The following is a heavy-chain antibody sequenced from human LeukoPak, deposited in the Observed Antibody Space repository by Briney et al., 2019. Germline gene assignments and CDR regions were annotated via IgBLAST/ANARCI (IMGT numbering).Heavy chain of an antibody. D-gene: IGHD2-2*01. V-gene: IGHV3-9*01. J-gene: IGHJ6*03. Sequence: AGGSLRLSCAASGFTFDDYAMHWVRQAPGKGLEWVSGISWNSGSIGYADSVKGRFTISRDNAKNSLYLQMNSLSAEDTAVYYCGRAGPVTKDHFMDVWGKGTTVTVSS. CDR1: GFTFDDYA. CDR3: GRAGPVTKDHFMDV. CDR2: ISWNSGSI.